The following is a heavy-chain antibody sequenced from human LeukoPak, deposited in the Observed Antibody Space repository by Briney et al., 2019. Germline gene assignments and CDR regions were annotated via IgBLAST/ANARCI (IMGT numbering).Heavy chain of an antibody. CDR3: AKDLRHLGAVAGIIGY. D-gene: IGHD6-19*01. CDR1: GFTFSSYG. Sequence: GGSLRLSCAASGFTFSSYGMHWVRQAPGKGLEWVAVISYDGSNKYYADSVKGRFPISRDNSKNTLYLQMNSLRAEDTAAYYCAKDLRHLGAVAGIIGYWGQGTLVTVSS. J-gene: IGHJ4*02. V-gene: IGHV3-30*18. CDR2: ISYDGSNK.